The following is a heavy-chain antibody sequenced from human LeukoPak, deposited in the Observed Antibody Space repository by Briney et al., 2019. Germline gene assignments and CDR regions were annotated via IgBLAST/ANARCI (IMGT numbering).Heavy chain of an antibody. D-gene: IGHD3-16*02. V-gene: IGHV1-18*04. Sequence: SVKVSCKASGYTFTSYGISWVRQAPGQGLEWMGSISPYTGNTKYAERFQDRVIMTTDTSTRTVYMELRSLRSDDTAVFYCARDQYDSVWGSYRPYFDYWGQGTLVTVSS. CDR3: ARDQYDSVWGSYRPYFDY. J-gene: IGHJ4*02. CDR1: GYTFTSYG. CDR2: ISPYTGNT.